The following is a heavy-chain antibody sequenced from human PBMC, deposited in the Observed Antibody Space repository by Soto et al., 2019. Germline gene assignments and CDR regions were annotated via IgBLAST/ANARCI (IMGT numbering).Heavy chain of an antibody. Sequence: PSETLSLTCTVSGDSLSSGGHYWGWIRQHPGKGLEWIGHIYDSVNTYYSPSLRSRVTISADMSKNQFSLNLRSVTAADTAVYYCARVDHRGYFAILTDYWGQGTLVTVSS. CDR3: ARVDHRGYFAILTDY. CDR2: IYDSVNT. CDR1: GDSLSSGGHY. V-gene: IGHV4-31*03. D-gene: IGHD3-9*01. J-gene: IGHJ4*02.